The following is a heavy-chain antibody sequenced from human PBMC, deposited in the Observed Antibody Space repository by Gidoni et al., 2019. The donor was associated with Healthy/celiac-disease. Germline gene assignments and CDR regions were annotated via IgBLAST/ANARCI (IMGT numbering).Heavy chain of an antibody. D-gene: IGHD1-26*01. Sequence: QVQLVESGGGVVQPGRSLRLSCAASGFTFSSYGMHWVRQAPGKGLGWVAVIWYDGSNKYYADSVKGRFTISRDNSKNTLYLQMNSLRAEDTAVYYCARDKVGATPGVFDYWGQGTLVTVSS. CDR3: ARDKVGATPGVFDY. J-gene: IGHJ4*02. V-gene: IGHV3-33*01. CDR2: IWYDGSNK. CDR1: GFTFSSYG.